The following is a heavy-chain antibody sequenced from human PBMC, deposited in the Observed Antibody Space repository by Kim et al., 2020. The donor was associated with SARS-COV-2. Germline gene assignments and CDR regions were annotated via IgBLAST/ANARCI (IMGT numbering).Heavy chain of an antibody. Sequence: SETLSLTCTVSGGSISSSSYYWGWIRQPPGKGLEWIGSIYYSGSTYYNPSLKSRVTISVDTSKNQFSLKLSSVTAADTAVYYCARQSITMVRGYNWFDPWGQGTLVTVSS. CDR1: GGSISSSSYY. CDR3: ARQSITMVRGYNWFDP. V-gene: IGHV4-39*01. J-gene: IGHJ5*02. CDR2: IYYSGST. D-gene: IGHD3-10*01.